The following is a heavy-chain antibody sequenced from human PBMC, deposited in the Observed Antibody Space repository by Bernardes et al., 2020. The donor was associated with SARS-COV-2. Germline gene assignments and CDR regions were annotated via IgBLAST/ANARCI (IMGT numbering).Heavy chain of an antibody. J-gene: IGHJ2*01. Sequence: SETLSLTCTVSGDSMNDYHWSWIRQPPGKRLEWIGYISYRGDTDYNPSLKNGVTISLDTSKNQFSLKVDSVTATDTAVYYCARQKLWEDVEYMWKIYRAGYFDLWGRGTLVTVSS. D-gene: IGHD3-10*01. CDR1: GDSMNDYH. CDR2: ISYRGDT. V-gene: IGHV4-59*08. CDR3: ARQKLWEDVEYMWKIYRAGYFDL.